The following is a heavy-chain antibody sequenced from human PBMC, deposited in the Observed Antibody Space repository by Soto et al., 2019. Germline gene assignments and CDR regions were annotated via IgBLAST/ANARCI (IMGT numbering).Heavy chain of an antibody. D-gene: IGHD2-21*01. Sequence: QVQLVQSGAEVKKPGSSVKVSCKTSGGTFSTYTLSWVRQAPGQGLEWMGRIIPVLDKADYAQRVQGRLTITADRSTSTANMELSSLSSEDTAIYYCARGATAGDSAVHYWGQGTLVSVSS. CDR3: ARGATAGDSAVHY. J-gene: IGHJ4*02. V-gene: IGHV1-69*02. CDR1: GGTFSTYT. CDR2: IIPVLDKA.